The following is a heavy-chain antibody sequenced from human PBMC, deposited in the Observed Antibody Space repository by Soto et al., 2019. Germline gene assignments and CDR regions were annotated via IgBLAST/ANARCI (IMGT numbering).Heavy chain of an antibody. D-gene: IGHD3-22*01. CDR3: AKDSPLVLPEYYYDSSGFSPQSVWDY. J-gene: IGHJ4*02. Sequence: SGGSLRLSCAASGFTFSSYAMSWVRQAPGKGLEWVSAISGSGGSTYYADSVKGRFTISRDNSKNTLYLQMNSLRAEDTAVYYCAKDSPLVLPEYYYDSSGFSPQSVWDYWGQGTLVTVSS. CDR2: ISGSGGST. V-gene: IGHV3-23*01. CDR1: GFTFSSYA.